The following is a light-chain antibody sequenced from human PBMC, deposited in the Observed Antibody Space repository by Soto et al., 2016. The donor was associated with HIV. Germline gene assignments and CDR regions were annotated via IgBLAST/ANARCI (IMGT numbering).Light chain of an antibody. CDR2: AAS. CDR3: RQYYSDVALS. J-gene: IGKJ4*01. Sequence: PSSFSASTGDRVTITCRASQDISTYLAWYQQTPGKAPQLLISAASTLQSGVPSRFSGSGSGTDFTLTISCLQSEDFATYYCRQYYSDVALSFGGGTKVEIK. CDR1: QDISTY. V-gene: IGKV1-8*01.